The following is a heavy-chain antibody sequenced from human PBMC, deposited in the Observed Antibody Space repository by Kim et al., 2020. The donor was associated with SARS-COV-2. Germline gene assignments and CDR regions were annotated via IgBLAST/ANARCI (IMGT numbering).Heavy chain of an antibody. V-gene: IGHV5-10-1*01. J-gene: IGHJ6*02. CDR3: ARYSSSWFYGMDV. Sequence: TPASQGHVTISADKSISTAYLQWSSLKASDTAMYYCARYSSSWFYGMDVWGQGTTVTVSS. D-gene: IGHD6-13*01.